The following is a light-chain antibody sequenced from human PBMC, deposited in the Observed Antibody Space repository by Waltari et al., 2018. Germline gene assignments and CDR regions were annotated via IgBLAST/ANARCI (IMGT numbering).Light chain of an antibody. CDR2: KAS. V-gene: IGKV1-5*03. CDR3: QQYNSYSPFI. CDR1: ESLGSW. J-gene: IGKJ3*01. Sequence: DIQLTQSPSTLSASVGDRVTITCRASESLGSWLAWYQQKPGKAPKLLIYKASTLDNGVPLRFSGSGSGTEFTLTISSLQPDDLATYYCQQYNSYSPFIFGPGTKVDIK.